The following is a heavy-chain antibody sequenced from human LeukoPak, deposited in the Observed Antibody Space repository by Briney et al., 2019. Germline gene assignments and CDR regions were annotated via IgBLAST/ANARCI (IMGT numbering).Heavy chain of an antibody. CDR1: GFTFSSYG. CDR3: ARSPLGYSYGLFDY. Sequence: GGSLRLSCAASGFTFSSYGMTWVRQAPGKGLEWVSYISSSSSTIYYADSVKGRFTISRDNAKNSLYLQLNSLRAEDTAVYYCARSPLGYSYGLFDYWGQGTLVTVSS. J-gene: IGHJ4*02. V-gene: IGHV3-48*01. D-gene: IGHD5-18*01. CDR2: ISSSSSTI.